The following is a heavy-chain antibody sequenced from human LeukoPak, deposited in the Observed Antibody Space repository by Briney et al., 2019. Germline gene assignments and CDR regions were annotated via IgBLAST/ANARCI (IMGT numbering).Heavy chain of an antibody. Sequence: GGSLRLSCAASGFTFSSYSMYWVRQAPGKGLECVSSISSSSIYIYYAYSVKGRFTMSRDNAKNSMYLQMNSLRAEDTAVYYCARGAFAGGYFDDWGQGTLVTVSS. D-gene: IGHD6-13*01. CDR3: ARGAFAGGYFDD. CDR1: GFTFSSYS. V-gene: IGHV3-21*01. CDR2: ISSSSIYI. J-gene: IGHJ4*02.